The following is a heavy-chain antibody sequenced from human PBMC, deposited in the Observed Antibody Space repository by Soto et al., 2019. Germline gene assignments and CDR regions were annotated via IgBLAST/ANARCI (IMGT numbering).Heavy chain of an antibody. CDR2: IIPAFGTP. CDR3: ARDTGEMGGVRGVIPYYIYHMDV. J-gene: IGHJ6*02. Sequence: QVQLAQSGAEVKKRGSSVKVSCRVSGGTFNNYAISWVRQAPGEGLEWMGGIIPAFGTPKYAQRFQDRVTISADVYAATAYMELTSLRSDDTAVYYCARDTGEMGGVRGVIPYYIYHMDVWGPGTTVAVSS. V-gene: IGHV1-69*01. CDR1: GGTFNNYA. D-gene: IGHD3-10*01.